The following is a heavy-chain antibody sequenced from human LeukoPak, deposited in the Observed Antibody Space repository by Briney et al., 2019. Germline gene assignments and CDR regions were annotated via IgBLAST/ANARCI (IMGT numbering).Heavy chain of an antibody. D-gene: IGHD3-3*01. CDR3: ARDRIDYDFWSGYAYNWFDP. Sequence: SQTLSLPCTVSGGSLSSGSYYWSWIRQPAGKGLEWIGRIYTSESTNYNPSLESRVTISVDTSKNQFSLKLSSVTAADTAVYYCARDRIDYDFWSGYAYNWFDPWGQGTLVTVSS. J-gene: IGHJ5*02. CDR1: GGSLSSGSYY. V-gene: IGHV4-61*02. CDR2: IYTSEST.